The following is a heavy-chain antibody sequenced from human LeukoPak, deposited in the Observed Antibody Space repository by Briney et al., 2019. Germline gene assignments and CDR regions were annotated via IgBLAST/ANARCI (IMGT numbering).Heavy chain of an antibody. Sequence: GGSLRLSCAVSGFTFSSYGMHWVRQAPGKGLEWVAVISYDGSNKYYADSVKGRFTISRDNSKNTLYLQMNSLRAEDTAVYYCARDLYRIVVVPHYFDYWGQGTLVTVSS. CDR1: GFTFSSYG. CDR2: ISYDGSNK. J-gene: IGHJ4*02. CDR3: ARDLYRIVVVPHYFDY. V-gene: IGHV3-30*03. D-gene: IGHD3-22*01.